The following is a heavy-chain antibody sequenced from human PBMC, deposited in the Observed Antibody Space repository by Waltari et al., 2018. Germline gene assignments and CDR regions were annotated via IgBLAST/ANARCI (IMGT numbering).Heavy chain of an antibody. Sequence: QVQLVESGGGVVQPGRYLTLSCAASGFHFSSYAMHWFRQAPGKGLEWVAVISYDGSNKYYADSVKGRFTISRDNSKNTLYLQMNSLRAEDTAVYYCAREPWLRGTYWYFDLWGRGTLVTVSS. V-gene: IGHV3-30-3*01. D-gene: IGHD5-12*01. CDR2: ISYDGSNK. J-gene: IGHJ2*01. CDR1: GFHFSSYA. CDR3: AREPWLRGTYWYFDL.